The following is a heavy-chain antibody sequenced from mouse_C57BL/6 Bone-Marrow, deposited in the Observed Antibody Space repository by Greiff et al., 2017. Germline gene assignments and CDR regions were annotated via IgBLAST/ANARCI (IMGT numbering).Heavy chain of an antibody. CDR3: PPYDSSYDLDY. Sequence: VQLQQSGPELVKPGASVKISCKASGYTFTDYYMNWVKQSHGKSLEWIGDINPNNGGTSYNQKFKGKATLTVDKSSSTAYMELRSLTSEDSAVYYCPPYDSSYDLDYWGQGTTLTVSS. CDR1: GYTFTDYY. V-gene: IGHV1-26*01. J-gene: IGHJ2*01. CDR2: INPNNGGT. D-gene: IGHD1-1*01.